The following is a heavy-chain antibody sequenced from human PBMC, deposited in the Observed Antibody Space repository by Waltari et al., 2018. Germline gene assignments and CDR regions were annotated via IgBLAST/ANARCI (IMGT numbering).Heavy chain of an antibody. CDR2: LSGSGDNT. CDR3: AKHRPPMFRGVIEGYYFDY. CDR1: GFTFRSYA. J-gene: IGHJ4*02. Sequence: EVQLVESGGGLVQHGGSLRLSCVASGFTFRSYAMRWFRKAPGTGPEWFSGLSGSGDNTYYADSVKGRFTISRDNSKSSLYLQMNSLRAGDTAIYYCAKHRPPMFRGVIEGYYFDYWGQGILVRVSS. V-gene: IGHV3-23*04. D-gene: IGHD3-10*01.